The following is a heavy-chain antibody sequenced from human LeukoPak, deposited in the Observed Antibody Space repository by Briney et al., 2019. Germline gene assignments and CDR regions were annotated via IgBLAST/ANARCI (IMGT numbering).Heavy chain of an antibody. D-gene: IGHD6-19*01. CDR1: GLTFSSNS. Sequence: GGSLRLSCAASGLTFSSNSMNWVRQAPGKGLERVSYISSSSSTIYYADSVKGRFTISRDNAKNSLYLQMNSLRAEDTAVYYCARGTVAGKAPYWGQGTLVTVSS. CDR3: ARGTVAGKAPY. V-gene: IGHV3-48*01. CDR2: ISSSSSTI. J-gene: IGHJ4*02.